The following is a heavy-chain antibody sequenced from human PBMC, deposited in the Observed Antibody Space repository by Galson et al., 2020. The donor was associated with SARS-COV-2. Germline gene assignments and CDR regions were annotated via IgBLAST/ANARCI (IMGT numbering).Heavy chain of an antibody. Sequence: SETLSLTCTVSGGSISSSNYYWGWIRQPPGKGPEWIGSIHYSGSTYYNPSLKSRVTISVDTSNNHFSLKLTSVTATDTAVYYCARHPSLTTVTFDPWGRGTLVTVSS. V-gene: IGHV4-39*02. CDR2: IHYSGST. J-gene: IGHJ5*02. CDR1: GGSISSSNYY. D-gene: IGHD4-17*01. CDR3: ARHPSLTTVTFDP.